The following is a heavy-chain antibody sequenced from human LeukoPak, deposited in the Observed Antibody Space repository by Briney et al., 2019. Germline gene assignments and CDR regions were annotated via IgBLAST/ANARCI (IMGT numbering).Heavy chain of an antibody. CDR1: GGTFSSYA. Sequence: ASVKVSCKASGGTFSSYAISWMRQAPGQGLEWMGGIIPIFGTADYAQKFQGRVTITTDESTSTAYMELSSLRSEDTAVYYCARESPLLYYYDSSGYGPFDYWGQGTLVTVSS. J-gene: IGHJ4*02. CDR3: ARESPLLYYYDSSGYGPFDY. CDR2: IIPIFGTA. V-gene: IGHV1-69*05. D-gene: IGHD3-22*01.